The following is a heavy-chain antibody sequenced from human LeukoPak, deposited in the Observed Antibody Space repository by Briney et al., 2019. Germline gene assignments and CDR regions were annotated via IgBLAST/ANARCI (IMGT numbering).Heavy chain of an antibody. CDR2: IYHSGST. D-gene: IGHD5-18*01. CDR3: ARSRSGGYSYGFDY. V-gene: IGHV4-4*02. Sequence: SETLSLTCAVSGGSISSSNWWCWVRQPPGKGLEWIGEIYHSGSTNYNPSLKSRVIISVDKSKNQFSLKLSSVTAADTAVYYCARSRSGGYSYGFDYWGQGTLVTVSS. CDR1: GGSISSSNW. J-gene: IGHJ4*02.